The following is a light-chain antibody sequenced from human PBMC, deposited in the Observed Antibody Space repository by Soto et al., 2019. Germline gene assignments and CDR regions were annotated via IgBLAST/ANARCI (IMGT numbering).Light chain of an antibody. Sequence: QSALTQPPSVSGSPGQSITISCTGTSSDVGAYNYVSWYQHHPGKAPKLMIYDVNIRPSGVSNRFSGSKSGNTASLTISGLQADDEAYYYCSSYTTSTPRVFGGGTKLTVL. CDR2: DVN. V-gene: IGLV2-14*03. CDR3: SSYTTSTPRV. J-gene: IGLJ2*01. CDR1: SSDVGAYNY.